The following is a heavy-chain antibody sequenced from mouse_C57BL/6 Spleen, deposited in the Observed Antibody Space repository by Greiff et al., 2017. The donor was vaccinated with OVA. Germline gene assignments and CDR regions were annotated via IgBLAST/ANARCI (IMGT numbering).Heavy chain of an antibody. J-gene: IGHJ4*01. Sequence: QVQLQQPGAELVKPGASVKLSCKASGYTFTSYWMHWVKQRPGRGLEWIGRIDPNSGGTKYNEKFKSKATLTVDKPSSTAYMQLSSLTSEDSAVYYCAREPIGDYDEVYYAMDYWGLGTSVTVSS. D-gene: IGHD2-4*01. V-gene: IGHV1-72*01. CDR1: GYTFTSYW. CDR3: AREPIGDYDEVYYAMDY. CDR2: IDPNSGGT.